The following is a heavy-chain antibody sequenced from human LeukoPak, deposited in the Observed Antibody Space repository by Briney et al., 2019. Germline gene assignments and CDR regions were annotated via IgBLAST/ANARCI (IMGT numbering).Heavy chain of an antibody. Sequence: SETLSLTCTVSGGSINNYHWSWIRLPRGRGLEWIVSNYSRGTTYYNSSLKSRVTVSVDTSKKQFSLKLTSVTAADTAVYYCARVTDGLAAVGTRPFEIWGQGTMVTVSS. CDR2: NYSRGTT. D-gene: IGHD6-13*01. CDR3: ARVTDGLAAVGTRPFEI. CDR1: GGSINNYH. V-gene: IGHV4-59*01. J-gene: IGHJ3*02.